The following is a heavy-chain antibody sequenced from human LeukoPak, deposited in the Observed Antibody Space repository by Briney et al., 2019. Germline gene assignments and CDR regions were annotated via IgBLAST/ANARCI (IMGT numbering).Heavy chain of an antibody. CDR3: ARSRGVDGNDAFDI. CDR1: GFTFDDYA. D-gene: IGHD3-10*01. J-gene: IGHJ3*02. Sequence: PGGSLRLSCAASGFTFDDYAMHWVRQAPGKGLEWVSLISWDGGSTYYADSVKGRFTISRDNSKNSLYLQMNSLRAEDTALYYCARSRGVDGNDAFDIWGQGTMVTVSS. CDR2: ISWDGGST. V-gene: IGHV3-43D*03.